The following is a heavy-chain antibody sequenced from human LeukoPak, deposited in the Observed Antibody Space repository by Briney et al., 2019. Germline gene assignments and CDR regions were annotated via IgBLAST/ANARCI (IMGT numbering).Heavy chain of an antibody. J-gene: IGHJ5*02. CDR2: INHSGST. D-gene: IGHD2-15*01. Sequence: PSETLSLTCAVYGGSFSGYYWSWIRQPPGKGLEWIGEINHSGSTNYNPSLKSRVTISVDTSKNQFSLKLSSVTAADTAVYYCARRPPRIVRSRFDPWGQGTLVTVSS. CDR1: GGSFSGYY. CDR3: ARRPPRIVRSRFDP. V-gene: IGHV4-34*01.